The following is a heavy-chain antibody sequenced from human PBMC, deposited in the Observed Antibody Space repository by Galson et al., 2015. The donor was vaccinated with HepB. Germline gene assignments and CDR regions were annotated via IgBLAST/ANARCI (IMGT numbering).Heavy chain of an antibody. CDR3: AKGNIAVAANTSPWGDY. CDR1: GFTFGSYA. D-gene: IGHD6-19*01. V-gene: IGHV3-23*01. Sequence: SLRLSCAAAGFTFGSYAMSWVRQAPGKGLEWVSAISGSGGSRYYADSVKGRFTISRDNSKNTLYLQMNSLRAEDTAVYYCAKGNIAVAANTSPWGDYWGQGTLVTVSS. J-gene: IGHJ4*02. CDR2: ISGSGGSR.